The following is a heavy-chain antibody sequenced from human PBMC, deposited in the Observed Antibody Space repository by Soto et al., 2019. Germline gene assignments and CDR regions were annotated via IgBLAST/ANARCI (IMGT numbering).Heavy chain of an antibody. V-gene: IGHV1-18*04. CDR3: ARVRLRGDSSGSIYYYYYYGMDV. D-gene: IGHD6-19*01. Sequence: WASVKVSCKASGYTFTSYGISWVRQAPGQGLEWMGWISAYNGNTNYAQKLQGRVTMTTDTSTSTAYMELRSLRSDDTAVYYCARVRLRGDSSGSIYYYYYYGMDVWGQGTTVTVSS. J-gene: IGHJ6*02. CDR2: ISAYNGNT. CDR1: GYTFTSYG.